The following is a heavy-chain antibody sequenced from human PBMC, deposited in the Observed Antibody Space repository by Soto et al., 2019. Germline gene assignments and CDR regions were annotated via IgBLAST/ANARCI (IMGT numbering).Heavy chain of an antibody. CDR3: ARDTNPPGYYYYYYGMDV. V-gene: IGHV3-66*01. CDR2: IYSGGST. Sequence: GGSLRLSCAASGFTVSSNYMSWVRQVPGKGLEWVSVIYSGGSTYYADSVKGRFTISRDNSKNSLYLQMNSLRAEDTAVYYCARDTNPPGYYYYYYGMDVWGQGTTVTVSS. CDR1: GFTVSSNY. J-gene: IGHJ6*02.